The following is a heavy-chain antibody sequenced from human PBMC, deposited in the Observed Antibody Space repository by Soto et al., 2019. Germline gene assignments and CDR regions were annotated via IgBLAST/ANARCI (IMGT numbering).Heavy chain of an antibody. J-gene: IGHJ4*02. CDR2: IQYRGIT. V-gene: IGHV4-31*02. CDR3: VRGGYFDFWSGYYTGIRFWALDY. D-gene: IGHD3-3*01. Sequence: PSETLSLTCTVSGDSISSGGFYWSWIRQFPGKGLEWIGFIQYRGITDYNPSLKSRAIMSVDTSRNQFSLKLSSVTAADTAVYFCVRGGYFDFWSGYYTGIRFWALDYWGQGTLVTVSS. CDR1: GDSISSGGFY.